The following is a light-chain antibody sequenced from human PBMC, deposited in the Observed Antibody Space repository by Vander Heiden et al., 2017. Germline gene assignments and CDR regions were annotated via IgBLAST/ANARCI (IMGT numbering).Light chain of an antibody. Sequence: DIQMTPSPSSMSASAGDRVTITCRASQAITSWLSWYQQKPGKAPKLLIYGVSNLERGVPPRFSGSGSGSEFTLSISSLQPEDFATYICQQAHSFPYTFGQGTTLDMK. CDR1: QAITSW. CDR2: GVS. J-gene: IGKJ2*01. CDR3: QQAHSFPYT. V-gene: IGKV1-12*02.